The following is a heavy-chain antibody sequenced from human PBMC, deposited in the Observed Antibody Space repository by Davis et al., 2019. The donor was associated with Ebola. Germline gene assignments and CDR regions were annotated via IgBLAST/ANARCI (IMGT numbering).Heavy chain of an antibody. Sequence: SETLSLTCTVSGASISSAHWSWIRQPPGEGLEWIGYIYNNGRTNYNPALKSRVTISVDTSKNQFSLKLSSVTAADTAVYYCARGGFKRFRSLNWFDPWGQGTLVTVSS. V-gene: IGHV4-59*01. CDR1: GASISSAH. CDR3: ARGGFKRFRSLNWFDP. J-gene: IGHJ5*02. CDR2: IYNNGRT. D-gene: IGHD3-3*01.